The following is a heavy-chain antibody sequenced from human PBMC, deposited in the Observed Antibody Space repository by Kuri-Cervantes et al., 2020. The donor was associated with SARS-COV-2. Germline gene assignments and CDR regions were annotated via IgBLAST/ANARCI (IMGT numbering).Heavy chain of an antibody. J-gene: IGHJ3*02. CDR1: GFTLSNYA. D-gene: IGHD3-22*01. Sequence: GGSLRLSCVASGFTLSNYAMHWVRQAPGEGLEWVAGISFDGSHKFYADSVTGRLTISRDNSQNTLFLQVDSLRSDDTAVYYCARSTPFRRLVVISQGGAFDIWGQGTMVTVSS. V-gene: IGHV3-30*04. CDR3: ARSTPFRRLVVISQGGAFDI. CDR2: ISFDGSHK.